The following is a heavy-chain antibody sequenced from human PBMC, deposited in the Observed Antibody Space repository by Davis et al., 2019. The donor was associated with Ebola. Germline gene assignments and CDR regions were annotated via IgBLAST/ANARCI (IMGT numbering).Heavy chain of an antibody. Sequence: ASVKVSCKAVGGTLTSYAMTWVRQAPGQRLEWMGWINAGDANTKYSQNFKGRVTITRDTSASTAYMELSSLRSEDTAVYYCARGRDYYDSSGYSPFSWFHPWGQGTLVLVSS. CDR3: ARGRDYYDSSGYSPFSWFHP. CDR1: GGTLTSYA. V-gene: IGHV1-3*01. D-gene: IGHD3-22*01. CDR2: INAGDANT. J-gene: IGHJ5*02.